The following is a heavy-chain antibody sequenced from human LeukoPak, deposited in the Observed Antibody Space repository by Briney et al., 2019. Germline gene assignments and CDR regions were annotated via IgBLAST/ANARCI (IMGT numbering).Heavy chain of an antibody. J-gene: IGHJ4*02. V-gene: IGHV3-7*01. CDR2: IKHDGSEE. Sequence: GGSLRLSCAGSGFTFSRNWMCWVRQAPGKGLEWVANIKHDGSEEYYVDSVKGRFTISRDNAKNSLYLQMTSLRAEDTAVYYCARGGGYPDYWGQGALVTVSS. CDR1: GFTFSRNW. CDR3: ARGGGYPDY. D-gene: IGHD3-22*01.